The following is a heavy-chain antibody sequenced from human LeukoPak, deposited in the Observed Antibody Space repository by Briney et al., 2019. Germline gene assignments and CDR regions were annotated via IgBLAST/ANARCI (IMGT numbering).Heavy chain of an antibody. Sequence: PGGSLSLSCAASGFTFIPYGMHWVRQAPGKGLEGVAVISYDGSNKYYADSVKGRFTISRDNSKNTLYLQMNSLRAEDTAVYYCAKDRDDSSSFSNWFDPWGQGTLVTVSS. CDR2: ISYDGSNK. V-gene: IGHV3-30*18. CDR3: AKDRDDSSSFSNWFDP. D-gene: IGHD6-13*01. J-gene: IGHJ5*02. CDR1: GFTFIPYG.